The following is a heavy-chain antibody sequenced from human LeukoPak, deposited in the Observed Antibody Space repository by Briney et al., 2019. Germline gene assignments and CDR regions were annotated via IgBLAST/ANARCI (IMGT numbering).Heavy chain of an antibody. CDR1: GYTLTELS. CDR3: ATIVICSGCGVWFDP. Sequence: ASVKVSCKVSGYTLTELSMHWVRQAPGKGLEWMGGFDPEDGETIYAQKFQGRVTMTEDTSTDTAYMELSSLRSEDTAVYYCATIVICSGCGVWFDPWGQGTLVTVSS. V-gene: IGHV1-24*01. CDR2: FDPEDGET. D-gene: IGHD6-19*01. J-gene: IGHJ5*02.